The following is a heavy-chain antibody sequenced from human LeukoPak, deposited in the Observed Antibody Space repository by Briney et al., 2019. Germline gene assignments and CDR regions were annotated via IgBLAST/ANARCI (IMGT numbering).Heavy chain of an antibody. V-gene: IGHV3-21*04. CDR1: GFTFSSYS. CDR2: ISSSSSYI. CDR3: AKEVLGGNYGDYAVDY. J-gene: IGHJ4*02. D-gene: IGHD4-17*01. Sequence: GGSLRLSCAASGFTFSSYSMNWVRQAPGKGLEWVSSISSSSSYIYYADSVKGRFTISRDNAKNSLYLQMHSLRAEDTALYYCAKEVLGGNYGDYAVDYWGQGTLVTVSS.